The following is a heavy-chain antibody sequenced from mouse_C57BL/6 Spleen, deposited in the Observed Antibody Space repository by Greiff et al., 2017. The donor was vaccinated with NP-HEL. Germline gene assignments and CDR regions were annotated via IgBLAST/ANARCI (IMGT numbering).Heavy chain of an antibody. J-gene: IGHJ1*03. V-gene: IGHV1-59*01. Sequence: QVQLQQPGAELVRPGTSVKLSCKASGYTFTSYWMHWLKQRPGQGLEWIGVIDPSDSYTNYNQKFKGKATLTVDTSSSTAYMQLSSLTSEDSAVYYCARYSNYWYFDVWGTGTTVTVSS. CDR2: IDPSDSYT. CDR3: ARYSNYWYFDV. D-gene: IGHD2-5*01. CDR1: GYTFTSYW.